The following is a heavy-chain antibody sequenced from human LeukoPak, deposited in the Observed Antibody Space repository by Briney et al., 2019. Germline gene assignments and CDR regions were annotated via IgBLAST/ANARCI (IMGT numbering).Heavy chain of an antibody. D-gene: IGHD4-17*01. CDR2: IFYSGST. CDR3: ARSTVTTWVGDFDH. CDR1: GGSISSSSYY. Sequence: SETLSLTCTVSGGSISSSSYYWGWIRQPPGKGLEWIGSIFYSGSTYYNPSLQSRVTISLDTSKNQFSLKLSSVTAADTAVYYCARSTVTTWVGDFDHWGQGTQVTVSS. V-gene: IGHV4-39*01. J-gene: IGHJ4*02.